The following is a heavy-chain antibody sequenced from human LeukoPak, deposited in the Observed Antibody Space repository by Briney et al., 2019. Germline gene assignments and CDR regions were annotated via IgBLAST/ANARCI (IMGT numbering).Heavy chain of an antibody. CDR3: ASGREYCSGGSCYSSDDAFDI. CDR2: INPNSGGT. D-gene: IGHD2-15*01. Sequence: ASVKVSCKASGYTFTGYYMHWVRQAPGQGLEWMGWINPNSGGTNYAQEFQGRVTMNRDTSITPAYMELSRLRSDDTAVYYCASGREYCSGGSCYSSDDAFDIWGQGTMVTVSS. V-gene: IGHV1-2*02. J-gene: IGHJ3*02. CDR1: GYTFTGYY.